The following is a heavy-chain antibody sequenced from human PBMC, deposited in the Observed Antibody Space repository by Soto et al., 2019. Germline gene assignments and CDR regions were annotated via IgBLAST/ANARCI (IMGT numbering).Heavy chain of an antibody. CDR1: GFTFSSYT. CDR2: ISDSGRNT. CDR3: GEDRFNRGSSCMDV. D-gene: IGHD7-27*01. Sequence: GGSLRLSCAASGFTFSSYTMSWVRQAPGKGLEWVSAISDSGRNTYPADSVKGRFTISRDNYKNTVYLQMNSLRAEDTAVYYCGEDRFNRGSSCMDVWGQGTTVTVSS. V-gene: IGHV3-23*01. J-gene: IGHJ6*02.